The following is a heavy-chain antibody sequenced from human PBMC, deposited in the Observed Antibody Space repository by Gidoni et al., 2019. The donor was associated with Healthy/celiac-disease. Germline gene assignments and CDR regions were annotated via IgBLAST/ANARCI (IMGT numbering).Heavy chain of an antibody. CDR1: GHNFTSYW. J-gene: IGHJ4*02. D-gene: IGHD1-1*01. V-gene: IGHV5-51*01. CDR3: ARRPHIDWNDEGFDY. Sequence: EVQLVQSGAEVKKHGESLKISGTGSGHNFTSYWIGWLRQTPGKGLEWMGIIYPGDSDTGYGPSFQGKVTISADKSISTAYLQWSSLKASDTAMYYCARRPHIDWNDEGFDYWGQGTLVTVSS. CDR2: IYPGDSDT.